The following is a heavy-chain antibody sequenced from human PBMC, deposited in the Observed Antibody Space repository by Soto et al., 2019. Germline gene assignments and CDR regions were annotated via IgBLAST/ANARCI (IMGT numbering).Heavy chain of an antibody. J-gene: IGHJ6*02. CDR2: IIPICGTA. Sequence: QVQLVQSGAEVKKPGSSVKVSCKASGGTFSSYAISWVRQAPGQGLEWMGGIIPICGTANYAQKFQGRVTITADESTSTAYMELSSMRSEDTDVYYCARDRGWYYYGSGSYYRNGMDVWGQGTTVTVSS. D-gene: IGHD3-10*01. CDR3: ARDRGWYYYGSGSYYRNGMDV. V-gene: IGHV1-69*01. CDR1: GGTFSSYA.